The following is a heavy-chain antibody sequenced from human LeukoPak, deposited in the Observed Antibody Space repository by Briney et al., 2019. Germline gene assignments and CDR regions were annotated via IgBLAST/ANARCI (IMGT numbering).Heavy chain of an antibody. V-gene: IGHV4-30-4*01. CDR3: ATAPYGYIWGTYRTNWFDP. CDR1: GGSINNHH. CDR2: SYYSGNT. D-gene: IGHD3-16*02. J-gene: IGHJ5*02. Sequence: SETLSLTCNVSGGSINNHHWSWIRQPPGKGLEWIGYSYYSGNTYYNPSLKSRVTISMDTSKSQFSLKLNSMTAADTAVYYCATAPYGYIWGTYRTNWFDPWGQGTLVTVSS.